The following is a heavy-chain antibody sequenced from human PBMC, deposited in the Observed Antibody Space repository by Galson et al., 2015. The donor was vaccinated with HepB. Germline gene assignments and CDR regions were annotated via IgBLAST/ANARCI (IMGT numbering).Heavy chain of an antibody. D-gene: IGHD2-15*01. V-gene: IGHV3-48*01. J-gene: IGHJ4*02. CDR3: ARDEEVVVAATPLSSDFDY. CDR1: GFTFSSYS. CDR2: ISSSSSTI. Sequence: SLRLSCAASGFTFSSYSMNWVRQAPGKGLEWVSYISSSSSTIYYADSVKGRFTISRDNAKNSLYLQMNSLRAEDTAVYYCARDEEVVVAATPLSSDFDYWGQGTLVTVSS.